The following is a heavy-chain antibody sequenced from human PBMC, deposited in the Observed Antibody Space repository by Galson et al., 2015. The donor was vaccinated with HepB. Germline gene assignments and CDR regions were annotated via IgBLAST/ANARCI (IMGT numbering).Heavy chain of an antibody. Sequence: SLRLSCAASGFTFSSYAMPWVRQAPGKGLEWVAVIAYDGSKKYYADYVKGRFTISRDNSKNTLYLQMNSLRAEDTAVYYCARVGVFWGEPPAFDIWGQGTMVTVSS. CDR2: IAYDGSKK. D-gene: IGHD3-16*01. J-gene: IGHJ3*02. CDR1: GFTFSSYA. CDR3: ARVGVFWGEPPAFDI. V-gene: IGHV3-30-3*01.